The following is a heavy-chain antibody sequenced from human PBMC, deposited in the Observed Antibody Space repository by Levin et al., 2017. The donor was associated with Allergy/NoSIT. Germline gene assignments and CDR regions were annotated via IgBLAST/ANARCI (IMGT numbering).Heavy chain of an antibody. Sequence: PGGSLRLSCVASGFTFSGFAMHWVRQASGKGLEWVGRIRSEANSYATAYAASVKDRFTISRDDSKNTAYLQMNSLKSEDTAVYYCTNYDILTGFLSWGQGTLVTVSS. CDR3: TNYDILTGFLS. V-gene: IGHV3-73*01. CDR2: IRSEANSYAT. CDR1: GFTFSGFA. D-gene: IGHD3-9*01. J-gene: IGHJ5*02.